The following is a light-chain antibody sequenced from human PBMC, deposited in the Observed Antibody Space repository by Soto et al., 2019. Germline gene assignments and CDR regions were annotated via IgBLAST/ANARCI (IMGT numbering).Light chain of an antibody. CDR2: KAS. J-gene: IGKJ1*01. Sequence: GDRVTIPCRASQTISGWLAWYQQKPGKAPKLLIYKASSLESGVPSRFSGSGSGTDFTLTISSLQPDDFATYYCQQYNTYPRTFGQGTKVEFK. CDR3: QQYNTYPRT. CDR1: QTISGW. V-gene: IGKV1-5*03.